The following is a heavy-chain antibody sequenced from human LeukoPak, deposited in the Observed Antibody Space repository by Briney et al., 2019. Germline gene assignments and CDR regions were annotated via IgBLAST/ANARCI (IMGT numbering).Heavy chain of an antibody. J-gene: IGHJ4*02. V-gene: IGHV3-30*04. CDR2: VSYDGSNK. CDR1: GFTFSSYA. D-gene: IGHD3-22*01. Sequence: GRSLRLSCAASGFTFSSYAMHWVRQAPGKGLECVAVVSYDGSNKYYADSVKGRFTISRDNSKNTLYLQMNSLRAEDTAVYYCAKERTYDSSGYGLDYWGQGTLVTVSS. CDR3: AKERTYDSSGYGLDY.